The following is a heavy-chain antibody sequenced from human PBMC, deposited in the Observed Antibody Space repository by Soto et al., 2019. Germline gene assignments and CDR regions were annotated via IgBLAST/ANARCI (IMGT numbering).Heavy chain of an antibody. D-gene: IGHD3-10*01. CDR3: AKVGGKHLGHYYYYGMDV. Sequence: EVQLLESGGGLAQPGGSLTLSCAASGFTFSSYAMSWVRQAPGKGLEWVSAISGSGGSTHYADSVKGRFTVSRDNAKNTLYLQMNSLRAEDTAVYYCAKVGGKHLGHYYYYGMDVWGQGTTVTVSS. CDR2: ISGSGGST. CDR1: GFTFSSYA. V-gene: IGHV3-23*01. J-gene: IGHJ6*02.